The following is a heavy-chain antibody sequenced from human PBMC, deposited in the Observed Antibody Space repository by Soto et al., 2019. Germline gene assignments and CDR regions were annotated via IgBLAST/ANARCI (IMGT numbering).Heavy chain of an antibody. V-gene: IGHV4-30-4*01. J-gene: IGHJ4*02. Sequence: SETLSLTCTVSGGSISSGDYYWSWIRQPPGKGLEWIAYINYSGRTYYNPSLKSRVTISVDTSKNQFSLKLSSVTAADTAVYYCARSRYSGSYFFDYWGQGILVTVSS. CDR3: ARSRYSGSYFFDY. CDR2: INYSGRT. D-gene: IGHD1-26*01. CDR1: GGSISSGDYY.